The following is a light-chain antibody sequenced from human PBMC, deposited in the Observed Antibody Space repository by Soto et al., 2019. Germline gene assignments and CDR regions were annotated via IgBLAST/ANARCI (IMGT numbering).Light chain of an antibody. J-gene: IGLJ3*02. CDR2: NNN. V-gene: IGLV1-51*01. Sequence: QSVLTQPPSASATPGQRVTISCSGSNSNIGSYYVNWYQHLPGTAPKLLIYNNNQRPSGIPDRFSGSKSGTSATLAISGLQTGDEADYYCGTWDGSLNEGVFGGGTKLTVL. CDR3: GTWDGSLNEGV. CDR1: NSNIGSYY.